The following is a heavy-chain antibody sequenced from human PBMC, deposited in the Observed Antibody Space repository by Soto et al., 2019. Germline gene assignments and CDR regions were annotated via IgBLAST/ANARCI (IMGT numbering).Heavy chain of an antibody. V-gene: IGHV1-69*01. Sequence: QVQLVQSGAEVKKPGSSVKVSCKASGGTFSSYAISWVRQAPGQGLEWMGGIIPIFGTANYAHKFQGRVTITADESTSTAYMELSSLRSEDTAVYYCARHTHGYSGYDFEDIRYYYYGMDVWGQGTTVTVSS. J-gene: IGHJ6*02. CDR1: GGTFSSYA. D-gene: IGHD5-12*01. CDR2: IIPIFGTA. CDR3: ARHTHGYSGYDFEDIRYYYYGMDV.